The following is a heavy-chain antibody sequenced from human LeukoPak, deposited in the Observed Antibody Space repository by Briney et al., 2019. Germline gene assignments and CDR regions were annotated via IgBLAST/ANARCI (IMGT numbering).Heavy chain of an antibody. Sequence: KSSETLSLTCTVPGGSISSYYWSWIRQPPGKGLEWIGYIYYSGSTNYNPSLKSRVTISVDTSKNQFSLKLSSVTAADTAVYYCARSYYDSSGLFDYWGQGTLVTVSS. J-gene: IGHJ4*02. CDR3: ARSYYDSSGLFDY. CDR2: IYYSGST. V-gene: IGHV4-59*01. CDR1: GGSISSYY. D-gene: IGHD3-22*01.